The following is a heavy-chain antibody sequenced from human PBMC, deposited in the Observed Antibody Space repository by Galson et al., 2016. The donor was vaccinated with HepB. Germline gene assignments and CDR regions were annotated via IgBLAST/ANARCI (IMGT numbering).Heavy chain of an antibody. J-gene: IGHJ4*02. V-gene: IGHV1-18*01. D-gene: IGHD3-10*01. Sequence: SVKVSCKASGYTFTNYGLSWVRQAPGQGLEYMGWISAYNGDTNYAQNLQGRGTMTTDTSTSTAYMELRSLRSDDTAVYYCPRGAGGYFAYWGQGTLVTVSS. CDR3: PRGAGGYFAY. CDR1: GYTFTNYG. CDR2: ISAYNGDT.